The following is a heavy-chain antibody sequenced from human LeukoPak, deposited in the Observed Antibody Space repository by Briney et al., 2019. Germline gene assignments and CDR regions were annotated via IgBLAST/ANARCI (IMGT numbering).Heavy chain of an antibody. CDR1: GFTFSTYG. CDR2: IWYDGSNK. J-gene: IGHJ4*02. D-gene: IGHD1-14*01. CDR3: ARDRIYYSDY. Sequence: GTSLRLSCAASGFTFSTYGMHWVRQAPGKGLEWVALIWYDGSNKYYADSVKGRFTISRDNSKNTLYLQMSSLTAEDTAAYYCARDRIYYSDYWGQGTLVTVSS. V-gene: IGHV3-33*01.